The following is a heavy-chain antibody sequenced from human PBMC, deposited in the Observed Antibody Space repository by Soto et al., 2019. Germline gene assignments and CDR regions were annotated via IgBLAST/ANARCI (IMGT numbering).Heavy chain of an antibody. CDR1: GFTFRSYA. CDR2: IRGSGDGT. J-gene: IGHJ3*02. CDR3: AKDTCSSTSCRLFPTNQGTGI. D-gene: IGHD2-2*01. Sequence: PGGSLRLSCAASGFTFRSYAMSWVRQAPGKELERVSGIRGSGDGTYYADSVKGRFTISRDSSKNTLYLQMNSLRAEDTAVYYCAKDTCSSTSCRLFPTNQGTGIWGQGTMVTVSS. V-gene: IGHV3-23*01.